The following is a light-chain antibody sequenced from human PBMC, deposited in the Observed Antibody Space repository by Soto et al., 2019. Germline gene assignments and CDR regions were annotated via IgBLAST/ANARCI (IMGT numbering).Light chain of an antibody. CDR1: QNIKNY. V-gene: IGKV1-39*01. Sequence: DIQMTQSPSSLSASVGDRVIITCRASQNIKNYLNWYQQKPGKAPKVVIFAASNLQIGVPSTFSGSGSGTDFTLTISSLQPEDFATYYCEQTSTTPPTFGGGTKVEIK. J-gene: IGKJ4*01. CDR3: EQTSTTPPT. CDR2: AAS.